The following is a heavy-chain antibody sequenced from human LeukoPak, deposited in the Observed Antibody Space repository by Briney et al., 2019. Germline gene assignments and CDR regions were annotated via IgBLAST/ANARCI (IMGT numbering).Heavy chain of an antibody. V-gene: IGHV1-18*01. Sequence: GASVKVSCKTSGYTFNNFGISRVRQAPGQGLEWMGWISGYNGDTNYAEDFQGRVTMTTDTSTNTAYMELRSLRSDDTAVYYCARRRIVHRTDAFDIWGQGTMVTVSS. D-gene: IGHD1-26*01. CDR3: ARRRIVHRTDAFDI. J-gene: IGHJ3*02. CDR1: GYTFNNFG. CDR2: ISGYNGDT.